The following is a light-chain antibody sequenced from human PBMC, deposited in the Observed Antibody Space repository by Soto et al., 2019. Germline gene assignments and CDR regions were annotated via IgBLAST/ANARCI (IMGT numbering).Light chain of an antibody. J-gene: IGKJ5*01. CDR2: DAS. Sequence: EIVLTQSPATLSLSPGERATLSCRASQSVSSYLAWYQQKPGQAPRLLIYDASNRATGIPARFSGSGSGTDFPLTIRSLEPEDFAVYYCQQRSNWPPITVGQGTRLEIK. V-gene: IGKV3-11*01. CDR1: QSVSSY. CDR3: QQRSNWPPIT.